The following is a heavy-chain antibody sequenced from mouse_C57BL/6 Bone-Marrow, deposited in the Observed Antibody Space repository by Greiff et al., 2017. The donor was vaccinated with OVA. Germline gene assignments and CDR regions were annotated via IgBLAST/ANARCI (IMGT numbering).Heavy chain of an antibody. CDR3: AKPGCYYDGSSPYWYFDV. Sequence: VQLQQSGPGLVAPSQSLSITCTVSGFSFTSYGVDWVRQPPGKGLEWLGVIWGGGSTNYNSALMSRLSISKDNSKSQVFLKMNSLQTDDTAMYYCAKPGCYYDGSSPYWYFDVWGTGTTVTVAS. CDR1: GFSFTSYG. CDR2: IWGGGST. J-gene: IGHJ1*03. D-gene: IGHD1-1*01. V-gene: IGHV2-9*01.